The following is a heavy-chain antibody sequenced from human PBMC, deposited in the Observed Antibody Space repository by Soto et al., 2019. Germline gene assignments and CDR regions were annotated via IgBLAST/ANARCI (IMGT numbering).Heavy chain of an antibody. D-gene: IGHD6-19*01. CDR3: AKKAVNGISHLDY. V-gene: IGHV3-23*01. CDR1: GFSFSSFT. Sequence: GGSLRLSCAASGFSFSSFTMTWVRQAPGKGLEWVSTISATDGSTYYADSVKGRFTISRDISKNTLFLQMNSLRAEDTAVYYCAKKAVNGISHLDYWGQGTLVTVSS. CDR2: ISATDGST. J-gene: IGHJ4*02.